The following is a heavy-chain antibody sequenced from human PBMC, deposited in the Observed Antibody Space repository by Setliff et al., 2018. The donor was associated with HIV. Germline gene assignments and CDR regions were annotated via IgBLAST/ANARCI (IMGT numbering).Heavy chain of an antibody. V-gene: IGHV4-31*03. CDR1: RGSLSSGGYY. CDR3: ARDSEITLGPQGYYYYGLDV. D-gene: IGHD3-10*01. Sequence: SETLSLTCSVFRGSLSSGGYYWSWIRQHPGKGLEWIGYIYYSGTSDYNPSLKSRVTISGDTSNNQFSLKLSSVTAADTAVYYCARDSEITLGPQGYYYYGLDVWGQGTTVTVSS. CDR2: IYYSGTS. J-gene: IGHJ6*02.